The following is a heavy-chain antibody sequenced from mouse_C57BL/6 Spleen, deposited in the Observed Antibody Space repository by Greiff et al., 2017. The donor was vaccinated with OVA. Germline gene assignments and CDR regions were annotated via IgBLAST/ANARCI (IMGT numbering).Heavy chain of an antibody. Sequence: EVQLQQSGPELVKPGASVKMSCKASGYTFTDYYMHWVKQSHGKSLEWIGYINPNNGGTSYNQKFKGKATLTVNKSSSTAYMELDSLTSEDSAVYYCGRGWGYFDYWGQGTTLTVSS. CDR1: GYTFTDYY. J-gene: IGHJ2*01. CDR3: GRGWGYFDY. CDR2: INPNNGGT. V-gene: IGHV1-22*01. D-gene: IGHD1-1*02.